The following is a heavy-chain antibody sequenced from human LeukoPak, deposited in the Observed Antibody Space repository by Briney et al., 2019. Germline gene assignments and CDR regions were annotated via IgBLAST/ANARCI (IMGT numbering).Heavy chain of an antibody. D-gene: IGHD3-22*01. CDR1: GYTCTGYY. CDR2: INPNSGGT. CDR3: AILYYYDSSGYYGTPGGFDP. V-gene: IGHV1-2*02. J-gene: IGHJ5*02. Sequence: GASVKVSCRASGYTCTGYYMHWVRQAPGQGLEWMGWINPNSGGTNYAQKFQGRVTMTRDTSISTDYMERSRLRSDDTAVYYCAILYYYDSSGYYGTPGGFDPWGQGTLVTVSS.